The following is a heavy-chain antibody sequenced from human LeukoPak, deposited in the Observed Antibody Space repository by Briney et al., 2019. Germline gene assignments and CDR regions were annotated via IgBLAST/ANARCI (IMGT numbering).Heavy chain of an antibody. CDR1: GFTFSSYA. Sequence: GGSLRLSCAASGFTFSSYAMSWVRQAPGKGLEWVSAIGASGRDTYYAASVKGRLIISRDNSETTLYLQMSGLRAEDTAVYYCAREHYYGSGSYRDFDYWGQGTLVTVSS. CDR3: AREHYYGSGSYRDFDY. D-gene: IGHD3-10*01. J-gene: IGHJ4*02. CDR2: IGASGRDT. V-gene: IGHV3-23*01.